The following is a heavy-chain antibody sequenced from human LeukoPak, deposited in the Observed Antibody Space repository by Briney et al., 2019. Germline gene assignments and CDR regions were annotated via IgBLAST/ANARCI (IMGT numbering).Heavy chain of an antibody. Sequence: ASVKVSCKASGYTFTSYYMHWVRQAPGQGLEWMGIINPSGGSTSYAQKFQGRVTMTRDTSTSTVYMELSSLRSEDTAVYYCARDLEDCSSTSCYRVIGAFDIWGQGTMVTVSS. D-gene: IGHD2-2*02. J-gene: IGHJ3*02. CDR3: ARDLEDCSSTSCYRVIGAFDI. CDR1: GYTFTSYY. CDR2: INPSGGST. V-gene: IGHV1-46*01.